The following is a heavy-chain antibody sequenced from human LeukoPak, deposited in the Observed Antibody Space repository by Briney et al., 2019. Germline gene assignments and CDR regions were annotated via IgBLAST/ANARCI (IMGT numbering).Heavy chain of an antibody. CDR3: ARVQRSVYCSSTSCQSYYYYYYMDV. Sequence: SETLSLTCTVSGGSISSYYWSWIRQPAGKGLEWIGRIYTSGSTNYNPSLKSRVTMSVDTSKNQFSLKLSSVTAADTAVYCCARVQRSVYCSSTSCQSYYYYYYMDVWGKGTTVTISS. J-gene: IGHJ6*03. D-gene: IGHD2-2*01. V-gene: IGHV4-4*07. CDR2: IYTSGST. CDR1: GGSISSYY.